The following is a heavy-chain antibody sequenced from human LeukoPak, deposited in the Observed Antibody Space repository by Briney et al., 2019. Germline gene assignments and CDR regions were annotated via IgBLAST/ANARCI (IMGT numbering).Heavy chain of an antibody. Sequence: GESLKISCKGSGYIFTSYWIGWVRQMPGKGLEWMGIIYPGDSDTRYSPSFQGQVTISADKSISTAYLQWSSLKASDTAMYYCARHPTTVTTAFDIWGQGTMVTVSS. D-gene: IGHD4-17*01. CDR3: ARHPTTVTTAFDI. CDR2: IYPGDSDT. CDR1: GYIFTSYW. V-gene: IGHV5-51*01. J-gene: IGHJ3*02.